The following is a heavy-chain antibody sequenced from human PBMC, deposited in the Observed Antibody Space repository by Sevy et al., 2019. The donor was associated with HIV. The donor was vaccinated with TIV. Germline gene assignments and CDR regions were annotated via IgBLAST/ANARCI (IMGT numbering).Heavy chain of an antibody. J-gene: IGHJ5*02. V-gene: IGHV1-18*01. D-gene: IGHD2-8*01. CDR2: ISAYNGNT. CDR3: ARVPRRYCTNGVCYTAFWFDP. Sequence: ASVKVSCKASGYTFTSYGISWVRQAPGQGLEWMGWISAYNGNTNNAQKLQGRVTMTTDTSTSTAYMELRSLGADDTAVYYCARVPRRYCTNGVCYTAFWFDPWGQGTLVTVSS. CDR1: GYTFTSYG.